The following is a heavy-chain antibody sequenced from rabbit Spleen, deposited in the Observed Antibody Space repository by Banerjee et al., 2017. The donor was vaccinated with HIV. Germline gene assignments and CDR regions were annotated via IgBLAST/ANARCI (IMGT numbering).Heavy chain of an antibody. CDR1: GFSFSSSYW. J-gene: IGHJ4*01. V-gene: IGHV1S45*01. CDR2: IYGATGGAT. CDR3: VRVHYDSNSWDL. D-gene: IGHD4-2*01. Sequence: QEQLEASGGDLDKPEGSLTLTCTASGFSFSSSYWICWVRQAPGKGLEWIACIYGATGGATYYANWAKGRFTISTTSSTTVTLQMTSLTVAYTATYFCVRVHYDSNSWDLWGPGTLVTVS.